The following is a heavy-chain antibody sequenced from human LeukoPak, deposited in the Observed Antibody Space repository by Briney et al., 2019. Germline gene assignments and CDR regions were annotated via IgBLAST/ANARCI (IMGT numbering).Heavy chain of an antibody. V-gene: IGHV3-21*01. Sequence: GGSLRLSCAASGFTFSRYSMNWVRQAPGKGLEWVSSISSSSSYIYYADSVKGRFTISRDNAKNSLYLQMNSLRAEDTAVYYCASGVTAAGTRPPFDYWGQGTLVTVSS. CDR2: ISSSSSYI. D-gene: IGHD6-13*01. CDR3: ASGVTAAGTRPPFDY. J-gene: IGHJ4*02. CDR1: GFTFSRYS.